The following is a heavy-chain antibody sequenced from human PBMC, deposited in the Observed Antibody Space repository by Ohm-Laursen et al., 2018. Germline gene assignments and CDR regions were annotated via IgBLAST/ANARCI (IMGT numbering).Heavy chain of an antibody. Sequence: TLTLTRTVSGDSINNYYWSWIRQPAGKGLEWIGRMYAPGNLNYNPSLNSRVTMSVDTSRNQFYLKMTSVTAADTAVYYCVVSEIRYSFTYLADFWGQGILVTVPS. CDR1: GDSINNYY. D-gene: IGHD5-18*01. J-gene: IGHJ4*02. V-gene: IGHV4-4*07. CDR3: VVSEIRYSFTYLADF. CDR2: MYAPGNL.